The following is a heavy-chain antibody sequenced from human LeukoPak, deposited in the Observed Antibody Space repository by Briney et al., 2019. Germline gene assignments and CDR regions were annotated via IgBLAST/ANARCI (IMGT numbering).Heavy chain of an antibody. V-gene: IGHV4-34*01. CDR2: INHSGST. Sequence: SETLSLTCAVYGETFIHNFWTWIRQPPGEGLEWIGQINHSGSTYYNPSLKSRVTILVDTSKNQFSLKLTSVTAADTAVYYCARAMPYFYGSIAVPGTIDYWGQGILVTVSS. J-gene: IGHJ4*02. CDR1: GETFIHNF. CDR3: ARAMPYFYGSIAVPGTIDY. D-gene: IGHD6-19*01.